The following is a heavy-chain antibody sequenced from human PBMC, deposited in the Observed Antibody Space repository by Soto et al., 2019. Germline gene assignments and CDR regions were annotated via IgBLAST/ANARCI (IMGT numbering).Heavy chain of an antibody. V-gene: IGHV4-34*01. Sequence: SETLSLTFAVYGGSFSGYYWSWIRQPPGKGLEWIGEINHSGSTNYNPSLKSRVTISVDTSKNQFSLKLSSVTAADTAVYYCARVAAARPSDYWGQGTLVTVSS. CDR2: INHSGST. J-gene: IGHJ4*02. CDR3: ARVAAARPSDY. CDR1: GGSFSGYY. D-gene: IGHD6-6*01.